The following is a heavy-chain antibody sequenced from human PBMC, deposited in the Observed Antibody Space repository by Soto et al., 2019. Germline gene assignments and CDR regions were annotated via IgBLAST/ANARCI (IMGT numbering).Heavy chain of an antibody. V-gene: IGHV4-61*01. CDR2: IYYSGST. CDR3: ARGGRSSSSNWFDP. J-gene: IGHJ5*02. CDR1: GGSVSSGSYY. D-gene: IGHD6-6*01. Sequence: SETLSLTCTVSGGSVSSGSYYWSWIRQPPGKGLEWIGYIYYSGSTNYNPSLKSRVTISVDTSKNQFSLKLSSVTAADTAVYYCARGGRSSSSNWFDPWGQGTLVTVPQ.